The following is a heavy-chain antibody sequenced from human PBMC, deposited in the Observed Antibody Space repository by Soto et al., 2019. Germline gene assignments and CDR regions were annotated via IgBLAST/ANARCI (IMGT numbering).Heavy chain of an antibody. CDR1: GFTFSSYS. D-gene: IGHD2-15*01. V-gene: IGHV3-21*01. CDR2: ISSSSSYI. Sequence: EVQLVESGGGLVKPGGSLRLSCAASGFTFSSYSMNWVRQAPGKGLEWVSSISSSSSYIYYADSVKGQFTISRDNAKNSLYLQMNSLRAEDTAVYYCARDQGIDDYYYYGMDVWGQGTTVTVSS. J-gene: IGHJ6*02. CDR3: ARDQGIDDYYYYGMDV.